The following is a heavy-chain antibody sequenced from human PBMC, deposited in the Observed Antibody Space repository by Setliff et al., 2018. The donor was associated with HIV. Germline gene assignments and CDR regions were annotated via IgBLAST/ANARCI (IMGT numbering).Heavy chain of an antibody. CDR3: ARYKCINFACVGFDI. CDR1: RDSINGHW. Sequence: PSETLSLTCTVSRDSINGHWWSWIRQPPGKGLEWTGSIHYSEITHYNPSLKSRLTMSVDTSKNQVSLKLTSVTAADTAVYYCARYKCINFACVGFDIWGQGTVVTVSS. D-gene: IGHD3-9*01. J-gene: IGHJ3*02. CDR2: IHYSEIT. V-gene: IGHV4-59*11.